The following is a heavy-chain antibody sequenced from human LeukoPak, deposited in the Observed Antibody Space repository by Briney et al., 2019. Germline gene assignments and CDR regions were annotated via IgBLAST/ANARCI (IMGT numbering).Heavy chain of an antibody. CDR1: GDTFTGYY. CDR2: INPNSGGT. J-gene: IGHJ3*02. Sequence: ASVKVSCKASGDTFTGYYMHWVRQAPGQGLEGRGWINPNSGGTNYAQTFQGRVTMTRETSISTANMELSRLRSDDTAVYYCARDPSYCGGDCYAFDIWGEATMVTVSS. CDR3: ARDPSYCGGDCYAFDI. D-gene: IGHD2-21*02. V-gene: IGHV1-2*02.